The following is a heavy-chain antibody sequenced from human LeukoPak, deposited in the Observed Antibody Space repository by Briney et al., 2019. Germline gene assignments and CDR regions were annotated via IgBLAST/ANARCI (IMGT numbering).Heavy chain of an antibody. CDR3: ARLLTPGYFDY. CDR1: GGSFNVYY. J-gene: IGHJ4*02. D-gene: IGHD1-14*01. V-gene: IGHV4-34*01. Sequence: SETLSLTCGVYGGSFNVYYWTWIRQAPGKGLEWVGEINHSGSAKSNPSLKSRVTISVDTSKNQFSLKLSSVTAADTAVYYCARLLTPGYFDYWGQGTLVTVSS. CDR2: INHSGSA.